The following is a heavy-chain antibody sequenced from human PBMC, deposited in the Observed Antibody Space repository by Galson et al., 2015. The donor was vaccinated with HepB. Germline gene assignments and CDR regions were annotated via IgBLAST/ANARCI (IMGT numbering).Heavy chain of an antibody. Sequence: SLRLSCAASGFTFSSYEMNWVRQAPGKGLEWVSYISSSGSTIYYADSVKGRFTISRDNAKNSLYLQMNSLRAEDTAVYYCARGGWGVRGVISYWGQGTLVTVSS. CDR2: ISSSGSTI. CDR3: ARGGWGVRGVISY. V-gene: IGHV3-48*03. J-gene: IGHJ4*02. D-gene: IGHD3-10*01. CDR1: GFTFSSYE.